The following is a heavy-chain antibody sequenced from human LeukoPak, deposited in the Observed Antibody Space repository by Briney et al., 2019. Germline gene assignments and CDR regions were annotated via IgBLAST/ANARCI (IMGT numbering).Heavy chain of an antibody. Sequence: SETLSLTCTLSGGSISGYYWSWIRQPPGKGLVWIGYMYYSGSTNYNPSLKSRVTMSVDMSKNQFSLKLSSVTAADTALYYCARHFTYYYDSSGYPRDAFDIWGQGTMVTVSS. CDR1: GGSISGYY. D-gene: IGHD3-22*01. V-gene: IGHV4-59*08. CDR3: ARHFTYYYDSSGYPRDAFDI. CDR2: MYYSGST. J-gene: IGHJ3*02.